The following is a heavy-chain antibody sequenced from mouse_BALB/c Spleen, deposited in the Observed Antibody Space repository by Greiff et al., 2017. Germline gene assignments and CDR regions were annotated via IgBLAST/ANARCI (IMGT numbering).Heavy chain of an antibody. CDR1: GFNIKDTY. CDR2: IDPANGNT. CDR3: ARGLTGTGFDY. V-gene: IGHV14-3*02. Sequence: EVQLQQPGAELVKPGASVKLSCTASGFNIKDTYMHWVKQRPEQGLEWIGRIDPANGNTKYDPKFQGKATITADTSSNTAYLQLSSLTSEDTAVYYCARGLTGTGFDYWGQGTTLTVAS. D-gene: IGHD4-1*01. J-gene: IGHJ2*01.